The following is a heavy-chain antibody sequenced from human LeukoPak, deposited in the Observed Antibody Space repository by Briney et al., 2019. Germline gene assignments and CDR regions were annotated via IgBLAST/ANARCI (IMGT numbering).Heavy chain of an antibody. V-gene: IGHV1-69*13. CDR1: GGTFSSYA. CDR2: IIPIFGTA. J-gene: IGHJ6*02. Sequence: SVTVSCTASGGTFSSYAISWVQQAPGQGLEWMGGIIPIFGTANYAQKFQGRVTITADESTSTAYMELSSLRSEDTAVYYCARGSTRIAAAGTSGYYYYGMDVWGQGTTVTVSS. D-gene: IGHD6-13*01. CDR3: ARGSTRIAAAGTSGYYYYGMDV.